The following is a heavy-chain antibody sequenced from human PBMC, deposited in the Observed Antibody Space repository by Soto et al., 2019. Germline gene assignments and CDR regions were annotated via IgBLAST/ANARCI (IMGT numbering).Heavy chain of an antibody. J-gene: IGHJ5*02. CDR2: IIPIFGTA. CDR3: AREEDYYDSSGYYFHNWFDP. Sequence: ASVKVSCKASGGTFSSYAISWVRQAPGQGLEWMGGIIPIFGTANYAQKFQGRVTITADESTSTAYMELSSLRSEDTAVYYCAREEDYYDSSGYYFHNWFDPWGQGTLVTVSS. V-gene: IGHV1-69*13. CDR1: GGTFSSYA. D-gene: IGHD3-22*01.